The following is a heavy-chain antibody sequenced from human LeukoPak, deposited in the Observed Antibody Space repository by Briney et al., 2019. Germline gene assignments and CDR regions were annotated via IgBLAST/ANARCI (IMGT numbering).Heavy chain of an antibody. CDR3: ARGIGVVPAASFDY. D-gene: IGHD2-2*01. Sequence: ASVKVSCKASGYTFTSYGISWVGQAPGQGLEWMGWISAYNGNTNYAQKLQGRVTMTTDTSTSTAYMELRSLRSDDTAVYYCARGIGVVPAASFDYWGQGTLVTVSS. J-gene: IGHJ4*02. V-gene: IGHV1-18*01. CDR2: ISAYNGNT. CDR1: GYTFTSYG.